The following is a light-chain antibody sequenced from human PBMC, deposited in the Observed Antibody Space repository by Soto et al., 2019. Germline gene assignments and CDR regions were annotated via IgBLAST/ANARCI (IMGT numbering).Light chain of an antibody. CDR2: GAS. CDR3: QQSYSTLT. V-gene: IGKV1-39*01. Sequence: DIQITQSPSPLSASVGDRVTITCRASQTISTYLNWYQQKPGKAPKLLIYGASSLQSGVPSRFSGSGSGTDFTLTISSLQPEDFATYYCQQSYSTLTFGGGTKVDIK. CDR1: QTISTY. J-gene: IGKJ4*01.